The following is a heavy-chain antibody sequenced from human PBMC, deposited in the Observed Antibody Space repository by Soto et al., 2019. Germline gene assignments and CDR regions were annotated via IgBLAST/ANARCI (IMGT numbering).Heavy chain of an antibody. CDR1: GGTFSSYA. J-gene: IGHJ6*02. V-gene: IGHV1-69*13. CDR3: ARGVVVVVFATRLEPPTTVTYYYGMDV. CDR2: IIPIFGTA. Sequence: SVKVSCKASGGTFSSYAISWVRQAPGQGLEWMGGIIPIFGTANYAQKFQGRVTITADESTSTAYMELSSLRSEDTAVYYCARGVVVVVFATRLEPPTTVTYYYGMDVWGQGTTVTVSS. D-gene: IGHD2-15*01.